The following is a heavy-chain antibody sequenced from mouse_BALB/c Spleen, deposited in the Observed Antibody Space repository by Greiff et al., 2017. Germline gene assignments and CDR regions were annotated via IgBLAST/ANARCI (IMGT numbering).Heavy chain of an antibody. V-gene: IGHV2-5-1*01. D-gene: IGHD2-4*01. Sequence: QVQLKESGPSLVQPSQSLSITCTVSGFSLTSYGVHWVRQSPGEGLEWLGVIWRGGSTDYNAAFMSRLSITKDNSKSQVFFKMNSLQADDTAIYYCAKNEATMITSWFAYWGQGTLVTVSA. CDR1: GFSLTSYG. CDR2: IWRGGST. J-gene: IGHJ3*01. CDR3: AKNEATMITSWFAY.